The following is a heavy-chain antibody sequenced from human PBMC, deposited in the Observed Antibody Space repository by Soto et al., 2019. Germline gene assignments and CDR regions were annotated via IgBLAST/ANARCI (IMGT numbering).Heavy chain of an antibody. D-gene: IGHD3-10*01. V-gene: IGHV3-72*01. CDR2: IRNKADNYMT. J-gene: IGHJ4*02. Sequence: GGSLRLSCAASGFSFSDHYMDWVRQAPGKGLECVGRIRNKADNYMTEYAASVKDRFIISRDDSRNSVYLQMNSLKTEDTAVYYCARDGSGAGLNWGQGTPVTVSS. CDR3: ARDGSGAGLN. CDR1: GFSFSDHY.